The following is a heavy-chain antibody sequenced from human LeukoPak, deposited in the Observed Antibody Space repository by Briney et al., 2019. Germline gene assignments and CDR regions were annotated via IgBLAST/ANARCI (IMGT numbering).Heavy chain of an antibody. Sequence: SETLSLTCTVSGGSISSYYWSWIRQPPGEGLEWIGYIYTSGSTNYNPSLKSRVTISVDTSKNQFSLKLSSVTAADTAVYYCARLSRDYDFWSGYYNTEYNWFDPWGQGTLVTVSS. CDR3: ARLSRDYDFWSGYYNTEYNWFDP. D-gene: IGHD3-3*01. CDR1: GGSISSYY. V-gene: IGHV4-4*09. CDR2: IYTSGST. J-gene: IGHJ5*02.